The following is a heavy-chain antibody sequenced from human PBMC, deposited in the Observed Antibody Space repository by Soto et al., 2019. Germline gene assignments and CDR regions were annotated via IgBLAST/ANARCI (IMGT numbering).Heavy chain of an antibody. CDR3: VKDIGAAAGPGFDS. CDR2: ITWNSNNS. J-gene: IGHJ4*02. D-gene: IGHD6-25*01. CDR1: GLTFNNYG. Sequence: GGSLRLSCAASGLTFNNYGMDWVRQSPGKGLEWVSGITWNSNNSGYADSVKGRFTISRDNAKNSLYLQMNSLRPEDTAFYYCVKDIGAAAGPGFDSWGQGTLVTVSS. V-gene: IGHV3-9*01.